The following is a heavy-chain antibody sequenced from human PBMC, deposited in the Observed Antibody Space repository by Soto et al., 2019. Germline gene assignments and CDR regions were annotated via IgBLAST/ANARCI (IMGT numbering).Heavy chain of an antibody. D-gene: IGHD3-10*01. V-gene: IGHV4-39*01. CDR1: GGSISSGGYS. CDR3: ARHNYGSGSTYFDY. CDR2: IYYSGST. J-gene: IGHJ4*02. Sequence: SETLSLSCAVSGGSISSGGYSWSWIRQPPGKGLEWIGSIYYSGSTNYNPSLKSRVTISVDTSKNQFSLKLNSMTAADTAVYYCARHNYGSGSTYFDYWGQGTLVTVSS.